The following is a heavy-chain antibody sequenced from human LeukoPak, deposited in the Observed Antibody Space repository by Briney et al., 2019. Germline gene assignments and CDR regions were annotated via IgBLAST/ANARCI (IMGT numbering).Heavy chain of an antibody. CDR2: INPNSGGT. J-gene: IGHJ5*02. Sequence: ASVKVSCKASGYTFTDYYMHWVRQAPGQGLEWMGWINPNSGGTNYAQKFQGRVTMTSDTSISTAYMDLSRLRSDDTAVYYCARDSLPGEDGSGTIDPWGQGTLVTVSS. CDR1: GYTFTDYY. CDR3: ARDSLPGEDGSGTIDP. D-gene: IGHD3-10*01. V-gene: IGHV1-2*02.